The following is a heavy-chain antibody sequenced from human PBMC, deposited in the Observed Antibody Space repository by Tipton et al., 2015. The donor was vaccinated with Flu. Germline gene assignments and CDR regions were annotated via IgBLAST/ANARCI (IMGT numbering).Heavy chain of an antibody. Sequence: TLSLTCTVSGGSISSYYWSWIRQPPGQGLEWIGYIYYSGSTNYNPSLKSRVTISVDTSKNQFSLKLSSVTAAATAVYYCARVYDDSSGYTDAFDIWGQGTMVTVSS. V-gene: IGHV4-59*01. D-gene: IGHD3-22*01. J-gene: IGHJ3*02. CDR2: IYYSGST. CDR1: GGSISSYY. CDR3: ARVYDDSSGYTDAFDI.